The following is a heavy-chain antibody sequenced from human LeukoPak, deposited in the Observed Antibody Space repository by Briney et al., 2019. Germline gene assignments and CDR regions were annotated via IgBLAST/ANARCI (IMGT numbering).Heavy chain of an antibody. CDR1: GFSFSSYV. J-gene: IGHJ6*03. CDR3: VKNFWSDKYYLYYMDV. D-gene: IGHD3-3*01. CDR2: ISGSSGSA. Sequence: GGSLRLSCATSGFSFSSYVMSWVRRAPGKGLEWVSAISGSSGSAYYADSVKGRFTISRDNPKNTLYLQMNSLRAEDTAVYYCVKNFWSDKYYLYYMDVWGKGTTVTVSS. V-gene: IGHV3-23*01.